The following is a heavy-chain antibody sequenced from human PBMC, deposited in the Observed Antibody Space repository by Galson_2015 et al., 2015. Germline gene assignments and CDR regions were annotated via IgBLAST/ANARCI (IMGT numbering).Heavy chain of an antibody. J-gene: IGHJ3*02. CDR2: SIPNVNLA. Sequence: SVKVSCKASADTFSTYSINWVRQAPGQGLEWIGRSIPNVNLASYARRLQGRVSITADKSTYTIYMEMTALTSADTAVYYCAGDRDLGGTPDALVMWGQGTKVIVSS. CDR3: AGDRDLGGTPDALVM. D-gene: IGHD1-26*01. CDR1: ADTFSTYS. V-gene: IGHV1-69*04.